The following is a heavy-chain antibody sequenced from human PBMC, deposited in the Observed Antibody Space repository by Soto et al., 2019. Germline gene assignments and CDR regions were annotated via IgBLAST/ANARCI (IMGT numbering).Heavy chain of an antibody. CDR3: AKGILWFGEYYYYGMDV. CDR1: GFTFEDFA. D-gene: IGHD3-10*01. CDR2: FSWDGGST. V-gene: IGHV3-43D*03. J-gene: IGHJ6*02. Sequence: QLGGSLGPSWAASGFTFEDFAMHWFGKAPGKGLEWASLFSWDGGSTYYADSVKGRFTISRDNRKNSLYLQMNSLRAEDTALYYCAKGILWFGEYYYYGMDVWGQGTTVTVSS.